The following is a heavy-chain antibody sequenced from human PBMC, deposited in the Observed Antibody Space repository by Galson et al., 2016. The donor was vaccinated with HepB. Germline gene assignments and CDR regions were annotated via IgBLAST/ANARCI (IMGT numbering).Heavy chain of an antibody. J-gene: IGHJ4*02. D-gene: IGHD1-7*01. CDR2: IYYSGST. V-gene: IGHV4-39*01. Sequence: SETLSLTCAVSGGSVSSSSYYWGWIRQPPGKGLEWIGNIYYSGSTYYNPSPKSRITISLDTSKNQFSLKLISVTAAETAVYYCASHTGLELLDYWGQGTLVTVSS. CDR1: GGSVSSSSYY. CDR3: ASHTGLELLDY.